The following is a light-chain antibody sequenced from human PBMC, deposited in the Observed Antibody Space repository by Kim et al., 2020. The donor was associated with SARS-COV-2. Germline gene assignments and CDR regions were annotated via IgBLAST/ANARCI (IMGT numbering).Light chain of an antibody. CDR3: CSYTGDSTYV. J-gene: IGLJ1*01. Sequence: GQSITISCTGTSNDVGGYNYVSWYQQYPGKAPRLIIYDVSHRPSGVSNRFSGSKSGKTASLTISGLQAEDEADYYCCSYTGDSTYVFGTGTKVTVL. CDR1: SNDVGGYNY. V-gene: IGLV2-14*03. CDR2: DVS.